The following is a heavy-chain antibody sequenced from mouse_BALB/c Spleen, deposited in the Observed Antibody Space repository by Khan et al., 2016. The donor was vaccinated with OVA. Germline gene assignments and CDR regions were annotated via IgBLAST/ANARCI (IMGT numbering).Heavy chain of an antibody. J-gene: IGHJ3*01. CDR1: GFTFSSFG. CDR2: ISSDSITL. CDR3: AGGNWAWFAY. V-gene: IGHV5-17*02. Sequence: EVQLVESGGGLVQPGGSRKLACAASGFTFSSFGMHWVRQAPEKGLEWVAYISSDSITLYYADTVKGRFTLSRDTSRNTLFLQMTSLRSEDTAMYYCAGGNWAWFAYWGQGTLVTVSA. D-gene: IGHD4-1*01.